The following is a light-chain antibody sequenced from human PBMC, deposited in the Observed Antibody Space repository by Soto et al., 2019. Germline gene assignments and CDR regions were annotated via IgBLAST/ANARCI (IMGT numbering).Light chain of an antibody. CDR1: QSIGTW. Sequence: DIQVTQSPSTLSASVGYRVTITCVASQSIGTWLAWYQQKPGKDNKLMIFDDSTLESGVPSRFSGSGSGTDFTLTLSSLQPDDFATYDCQQYSDTPGAFGQGTKVDIK. V-gene: IGKV1-5*01. CDR2: DDS. CDR3: QQYSDTPGA. J-gene: IGKJ1*01.